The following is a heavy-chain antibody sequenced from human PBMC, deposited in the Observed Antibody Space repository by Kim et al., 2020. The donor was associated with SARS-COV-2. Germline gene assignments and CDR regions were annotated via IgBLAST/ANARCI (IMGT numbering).Heavy chain of an antibody. CDR2: INPNSGGT. V-gene: IGHV1-2*04. D-gene: IGHD3-9*01. CDR3: ARDLLTGYYQPGGAIYYYGMDV. J-gene: IGHJ6*02. Sequence: ASVKVSCKASGYTFTGYYMHWVRQAPGQGLEWMGWINPNSGGTNYAQKFQGWVTMTRDTSISTAYMELGRLRSDDTAGYYCARDLLTGYYQPGGAIYYYGMDVWGQGTTVTVSS. CDR1: GYTFTGYY.